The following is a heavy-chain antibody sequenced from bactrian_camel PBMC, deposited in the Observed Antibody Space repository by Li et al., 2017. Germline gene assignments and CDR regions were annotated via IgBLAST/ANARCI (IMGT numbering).Heavy chain of an antibody. CDR2: IYGGGGRP. Sequence: VQLVESGGGSVQAGGSLRLSCAGSGFTYSRYCMGWCRQYPGKQREGIAAIYGGGGRPWYANSVKGRFTIPQDSVSNTVYLQMNGLKAEDSAMYLCAADDAGSSDSDYCSRILLMNYRYDYTGQGTQVTVS. CDR3: AADDAGSSDSDYCSRILLMNYRYDY. J-gene: IGHJ4*01. D-gene: IGHD4*01. CDR1: GFTYSRYC. V-gene: IGHV3S40*01.